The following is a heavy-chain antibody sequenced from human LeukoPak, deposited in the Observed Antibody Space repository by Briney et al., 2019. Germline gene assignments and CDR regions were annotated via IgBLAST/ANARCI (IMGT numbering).Heavy chain of an antibody. Sequence: SGTLSLTCAVSGCSITSSNWWSWVRQPPGKGLEWIGEIYYTGNTNYNPSLKSRVTISVDKSNNQFSLNLSSVTAADTAVYYCAKSNAWDWFDPWGQGTLVTVSS. CDR2: IYYTGNT. CDR1: GCSITSSNW. J-gene: IGHJ5*02. V-gene: IGHV4-4*02. CDR3: AKSNAWDWFDP. D-gene: IGHD4-11*01.